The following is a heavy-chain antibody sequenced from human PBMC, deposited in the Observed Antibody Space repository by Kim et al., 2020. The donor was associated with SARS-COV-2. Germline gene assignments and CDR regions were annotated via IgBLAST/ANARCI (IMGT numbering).Heavy chain of an antibody. Sequence: SVKVSCKASGGTFSSYAISWVRQAPGQGLEWMGRIIPILGIANYAQKFQGRVTITADKSTSTAYMELSSLRSEDTAVYYCARGMVTATDPSGLGAYGMDVWGQGTTVTVSS. V-gene: IGHV1-69*04. J-gene: IGHJ6*02. D-gene: IGHD2-21*02. CDR3: ARGMVTATDPSGLGAYGMDV. CDR1: GGTFSSYA. CDR2: IIPILGIA.